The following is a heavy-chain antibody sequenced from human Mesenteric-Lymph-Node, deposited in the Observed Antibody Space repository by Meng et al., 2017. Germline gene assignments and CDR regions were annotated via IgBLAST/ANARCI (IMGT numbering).Heavy chain of an antibody. CDR3: ARDCEMTVVRGVIITELGFDP. J-gene: IGHJ5*02. CDR2: IYYSGST. CDR1: GGSISSGGYY. Sequence: QVQLQESGPGLVKPSQTPSLTFTFSGGSISSGGYYLSWIRQHPGKGLEWIGYIYYSGSTYYNPSLKSRVTISVDTSKNQFSLKLSSVTAADTAVYYCARDCEMTVVRGVIITELGFDPWGQGTLVTVSS. D-gene: IGHD3-10*01. V-gene: IGHV4-31*03.